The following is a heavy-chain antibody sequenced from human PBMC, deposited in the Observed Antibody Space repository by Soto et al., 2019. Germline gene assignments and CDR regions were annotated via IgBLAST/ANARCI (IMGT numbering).Heavy chain of an antibody. CDR2: INPSGGSA. D-gene: IGHD4-4*01. V-gene: IGHV1-46*01. CDR3: ARGRDDYSNYSGMDV. Sequence: GASVKFSCKASGYTFTSYYMHWVRQAPGQGLEWMGMINPSGGSANYAQKFQGRVTITADESTSTVYMELSSLRSEDTAVYYCARGRDDYSNYSGMDVWGQGTTVTVSS. J-gene: IGHJ6*02. CDR1: GYTFTSYY.